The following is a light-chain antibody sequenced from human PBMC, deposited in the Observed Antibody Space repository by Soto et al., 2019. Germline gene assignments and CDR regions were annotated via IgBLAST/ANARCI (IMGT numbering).Light chain of an antibody. Sequence: DVQMTQSPSTLSASVGDKVTITCRPSQSFSGWLAWYQQKPGKAPKLLMYRPSSLESGVPSRFSGSGSGTEFTLTINSLQPDDLATYYCQRYTGYSRTFGPGTKVEIK. CDR2: RPS. CDR3: QRYTGYSRT. J-gene: IGKJ1*01. CDR1: QSFSGW. V-gene: IGKV1-5*03.